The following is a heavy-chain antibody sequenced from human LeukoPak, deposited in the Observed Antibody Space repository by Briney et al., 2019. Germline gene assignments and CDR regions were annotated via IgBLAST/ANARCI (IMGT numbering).Heavy chain of an antibody. CDR2: IYYSGCT. Sequence: SETLSLTCTVSGGSISSSSYYWGWIRQPPGKGLEWIGSIYYSGCTYYNPSLKSRVTISVDTSKNQFSLKLSSVTAADTAVYYCARERMATSYFDYWGQGTLVTVSS. CDR1: GGSISSSSYY. D-gene: IGHD5-12*01. V-gene: IGHV4-39*02. CDR3: ARERMATSYFDY. J-gene: IGHJ4*02.